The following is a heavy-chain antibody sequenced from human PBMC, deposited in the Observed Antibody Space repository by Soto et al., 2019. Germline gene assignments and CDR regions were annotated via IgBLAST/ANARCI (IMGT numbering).Heavy chain of an antibody. V-gene: IGHV1-18*01. CDR1: GYTFTSYS. Sequence: QVQLVQSGAEVKKPGASVKVSCKASGYTFTSYSISWVRQAPGQGLEWMGWISAYNGNTKYAQKLQGRVTMTTDTSTRTPSMELTSLSTHDTAVHSCAREFLFHSWGQGTLVTVSS. J-gene: IGHJ4*02. CDR2: ISAYNGNT. CDR3: AREFLFHS.